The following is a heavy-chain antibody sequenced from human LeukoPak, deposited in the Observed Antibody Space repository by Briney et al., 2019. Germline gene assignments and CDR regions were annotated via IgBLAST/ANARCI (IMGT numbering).Heavy chain of an antibody. CDR1: GGSISNDY. D-gene: IGHD3-3*01. V-gene: IGHV4-59*01. J-gene: IGHJ4*02. CDR3: ARGSNLWNY. Sequence: SETLSLTCTVSGGSISNDYWSWIRQPPGKGLEWIGHVYYSGSTSYNPSLKSRVTMSVDTSKNQFTLKLTPVTAADTAVYCCARGSNLWNYRGQGTLFTVSS. CDR2: VYYSGST.